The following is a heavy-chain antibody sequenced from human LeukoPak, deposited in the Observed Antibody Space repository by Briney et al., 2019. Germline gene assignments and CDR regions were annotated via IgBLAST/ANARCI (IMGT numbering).Heavy chain of an antibody. V-gene: IGHV1-18*01. CDR3: ARGQVVPAAIGLRGYFDY. J-gene: IGHJ4*02. D-gene: IGHD2-2*02. CDR2: ISAYNGNT. CDR1: GYTFTSYG. Sequence: ASVKVSCKASGYTFTSYGISWVRQAPGQGLEWMGWISAYNGNTNYAQKLQGRVTMTTDTSTSTAYMELRSLRSDDTAVYYCARGQVVPAAIGLRGYFDYWGQGTLVTVSS.